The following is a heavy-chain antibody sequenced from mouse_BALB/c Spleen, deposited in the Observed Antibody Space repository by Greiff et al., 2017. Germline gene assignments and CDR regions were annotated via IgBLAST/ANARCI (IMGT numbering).Heavy chain of an antibody. CDR3: VRAPRWLLQAFDY. J-gene: IGHJ2*01. Sequence: VKLVESGPGLVAPSQSLSITCTVSGFSLTSYDISWIRQPPGKGLEWLGVIWTGGGTNYNSAFMSRLSISKDNSKSQVFLKMNSLQTDDTAIYYCVRAPRWLLQAFDYWGQGTTLTVSS. CDR2: IWTGGGT. V-gene: IGHV2-9-2*01. D-gene: IGHD2-3*01. CDR1: GFSLTSYD.